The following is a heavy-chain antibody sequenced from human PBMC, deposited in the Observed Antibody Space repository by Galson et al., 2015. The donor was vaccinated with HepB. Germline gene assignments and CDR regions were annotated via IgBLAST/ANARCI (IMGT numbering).Heavy chain of an antibody. CDR1: GFTFSSYA. Sequence: SLRLSCAASGFTFSSYAMSWVRQAQGKGLEWVSAISGSGGSTYYADSVKGRFTISRDKSKNTLYLQMNSLRAEDTAVYYCAKSHPDYGDILNWFDPWGQGTLVTVSS. V-gene: IGHV3-23*01. CDR2: ISGSGGST. CDR3: AKSHPDYGDILNWFDP. J-gene: IGHJ5*02. D-gene: IGHD4-17*01.